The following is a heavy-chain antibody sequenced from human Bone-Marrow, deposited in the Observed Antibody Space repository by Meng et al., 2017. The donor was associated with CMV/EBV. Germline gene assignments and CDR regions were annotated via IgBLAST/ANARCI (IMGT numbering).Heavy chain of an antibody. D-gene: IGHD6-19*01. J-gene: IGHJ4*02. CDR1: GFTFSTYT. Sequence: GESLKISCAASGFTFSTYTLHWVRQAPGKGLEWVAVISYDGITKYYADSVKGRFTISRDNSKNTVYLQMNSLRVEDTAVYYCARDEEGSGWLYDYWGQGTLVTVYS. CDR3: ARDEEGSGWLYDY. CDR2: ISYDGITK. V-gene: IGHV3-30*14.